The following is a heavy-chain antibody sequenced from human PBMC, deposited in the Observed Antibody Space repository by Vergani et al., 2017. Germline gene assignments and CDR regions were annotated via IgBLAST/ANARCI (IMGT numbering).Heavy chain of an antibody. CDR2: ISTAGDT. V-gene: IGHV3-13*01. J-gene: IGHJ2*01. Sequence: EVQLLESGGGLVQPGGSLRLSCAASGFTFSSYAMSWVRQAPGKGLEWVSAISTAGDTYYPGSVKGRFTISRENAKNSLYLQMNSLRAGDTAVYYCARVGIGSADWYFDLWGRGTLVTVSS. D-gene: IGHD1-26*01. CDR3: ARVGIGSADWYFDL. CDR1: GFTFSSYA.